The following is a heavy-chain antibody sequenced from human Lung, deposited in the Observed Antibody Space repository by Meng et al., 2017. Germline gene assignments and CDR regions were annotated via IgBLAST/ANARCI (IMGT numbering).Heavy chain of an antibody. J-gene: IGHJ4*02. D-gene: IGHD4-11*01. Sequence: QVQLPQWGHGLLKPSATLPLTCVVAGWSLGYYYWSWIRQPPGKGLEWIGEINHSGSTNYNPSLESRATISVDTSQNNLSLKLSSVTAADSAVYYCARGPTTMAHDFDYWGQGTLVTVSS. CDR1: GWSLGYYY. CDR3: ARGPTTMAHDFDY. CDR2: INHSGST. V-gene: IGHV4-34*01.